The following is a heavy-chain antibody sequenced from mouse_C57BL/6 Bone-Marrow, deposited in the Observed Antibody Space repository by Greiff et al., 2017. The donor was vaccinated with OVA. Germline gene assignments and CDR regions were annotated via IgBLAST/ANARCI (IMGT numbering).Heavy chain of an antibody. Sequence: QVQLMQPGAELVRPGSSVKLSCKASGYTFTSYWMDWVKQRPGQGLEWIGNIYPSDSETHYNQKFKDQATLTVDKSSSTAYMQRSSLTSEDAAVYYCAAYGPYWYFDVWGTGTTVTVSS. CDR2: IYPSDSET. D-gene: IGHD1-1*02. CDR3: AAYGPYWYFDV. V-gene: IGHV1-61*01. CDR1: GYTFTSYW. J-gene: IGHJ1*03.